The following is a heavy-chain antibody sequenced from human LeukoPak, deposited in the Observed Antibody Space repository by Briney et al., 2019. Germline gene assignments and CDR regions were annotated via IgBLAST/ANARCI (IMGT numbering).Heavy chain of an antibody. CDR1: GGSISSSSYY. CDR2: IYYSGST. V-gene: IGHV4-39*07. J-gene: IGHJ5*02. Sequence: SETLSLTCTVSGGSISSSSYYWGWIRQPPGKGLEWIGSIYYSGSTYYNPSLKSRVTISVDTSKNQFSLKLSSVTAADTAVYYCAREIFPGVNWFDPWGQGTLVTVSS. D-gene: IGHD2-8*01. CDR3: AREIFPGVNWFDP.